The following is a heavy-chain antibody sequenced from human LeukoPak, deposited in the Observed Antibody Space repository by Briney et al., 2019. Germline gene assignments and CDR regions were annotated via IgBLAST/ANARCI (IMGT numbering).Heavy chain of an antibody. CDR1: GFTFSAYS. CDR2: ISANSDYI. V-gene: IGHV3-21*01. CDR3: ASDLPAAMT. D-gene: IGHD2-2*01. Sequence: GGSLRLSCAASGFTFSAYSMSWVRQAPGKGLEWVSSISANSDYIFYPDSMKGRFTISRDNAQKSLYLQMDSLRAEDTAVYYCASDLPAAMTWGQGTLVTVSS. J-gene: IGHJ5*02.